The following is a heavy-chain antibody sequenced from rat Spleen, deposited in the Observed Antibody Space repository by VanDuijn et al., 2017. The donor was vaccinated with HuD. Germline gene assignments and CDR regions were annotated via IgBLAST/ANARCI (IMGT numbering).Heavy chain of an antibody. CDR3: AKDGDYGFRFDY. Sequence: EVQLVESDGGLVQPGRSLKLSCAASGFTFSSYWMYWIRQAPGKGLEWVSSINTDGDSTYYPDSVKGRFTVSRDNAENTVYLQMHSLNSEDTATYYCAKDGDYGFRFDYWGQGVMVTVSS. CDR2: INTDGDST. CDR1: GFTFSSYW. V-gene: IGHV5-58*01. D-gene: IGHD1-6*01. J-gene: IGHJ2*01.